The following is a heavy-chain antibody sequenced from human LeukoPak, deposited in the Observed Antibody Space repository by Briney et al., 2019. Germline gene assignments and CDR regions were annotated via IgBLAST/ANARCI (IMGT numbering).Heavy chain of an antibody. V-gene: IGHV1-18*01. Sequence: ASVKVSCKASGYTFTSYGISWVRQAPGQGLEWMGWISAYNGNTNYAQKLQGRVTMTTDTSTSTAYMELTSLRSDDTAAYYCARVPSTRYGDYASHGAADYWGQGTLVTVSS. J-gene: IGHJ4*02. CDR3: ARVPSTRYGDYASHGAADY. CDR1: GYTFTSYG. CDR2: ISAYNGNT. D-gene: IGHD4-17*01.